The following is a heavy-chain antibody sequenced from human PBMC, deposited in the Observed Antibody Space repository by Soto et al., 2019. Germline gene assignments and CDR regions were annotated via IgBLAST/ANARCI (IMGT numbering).Heavy chain of an antibody. CDR3: GRELTVRYDIFLPSFDI. D-gene: IGHD3-9*01. Sequence: QVQLVQSGAEVKKPGSSVKVSCKASGGTFSSYAISWVRQAPGQGLEWMGGIIPICGTANYAQKVQGRVMITEDETPSTAYMELSSRRSEDTAVYCCGRELTVRYDIFLPSFDIWGQGTMVTVSS. CDR1: GGTFSSYA. J-gene: IGHJ3*02. V-gene: IGHV1-69*01. CDR2: IIPICGTA.